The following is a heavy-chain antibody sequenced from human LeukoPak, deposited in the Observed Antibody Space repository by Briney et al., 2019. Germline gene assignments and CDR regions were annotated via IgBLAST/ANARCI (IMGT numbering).Heavy chain of an antibody. Sequence: PGGSLRLSCTASGFTFSYFTMHWVRQAPGKGLEWVSSISNGGDYKRYAGSVRGRLTISRDNARNSMFLQMNSLRAEDTAVYYCARDNGWLQLTYFDYWGQGTLVTVSS. V-gene: IGHV3-21*04. CDR2: ISNGGDYK. CDR3: ARDNGWLQLTYFDY. J-gene: IGHJ4*02. D-gene: IGHD5-24*01. CDR1: GFTFSYFT.